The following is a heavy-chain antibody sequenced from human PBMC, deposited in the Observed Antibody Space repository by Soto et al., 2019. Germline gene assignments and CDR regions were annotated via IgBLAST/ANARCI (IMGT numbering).Heavy chain of an antibody. Sequence: GGSLRLSCAASGFTFSSYAMSWVRQAPGKGLEWVSAISGSGGSTYYADSVKGRFTISRDNSKNTLYLQMNSLRAEDTAVYYRAGCRVLWFGELFPYYYYGMDVWGQGTTVTVSS. CDR1: GFTFSSYA. CDR3: AGCRVLWFGELFPYYYYGMDV. CDR2: ISGSGGST. D-gene: IGHD3-10*01. V-gene: IGHV3-23*01. J-gene: IGHJ6*02.